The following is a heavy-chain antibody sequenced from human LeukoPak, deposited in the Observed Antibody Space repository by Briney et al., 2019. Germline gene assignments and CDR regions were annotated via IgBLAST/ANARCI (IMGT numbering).Heavy chain of an antibody. Sequence: SQTLSLTCAISGDSVSSNSAAWNWIRQSPSRGLEWLGRTYYRSKWYNDYAVSVKSRITINPDTFKNQFSLQLNSVTPEDTAVYYCARDGELTAQYYYYGMDVWGQGTTVTVSS. J-gene: IGHJ6*02. V-gene: IGHV6-1*01. D-gene: IGHD1-1*01. CDR2: TYYRSKWYN. CDR1: GDSVSSNSAA. CDR3: ARDGELTAQYYYYGMDV.